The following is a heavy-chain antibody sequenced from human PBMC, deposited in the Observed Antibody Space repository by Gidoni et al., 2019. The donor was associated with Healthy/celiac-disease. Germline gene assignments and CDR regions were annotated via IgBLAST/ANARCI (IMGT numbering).Heavy chain of an antibody. V-gene: IGHV5-51*01. CDR2: IYPGDSDT. J-gene: IGHJ6*02. Sequence: EVQLVQSGAEVKKPGASLKISCKGSGYSFTSYWIGWVRQMPGKGLEWMGIIYPGDSDTRYSPSFQGQVTISADKSISTAYLQWSSLKASDTAMYYCARHVVAAAGIKEDYYYGMDVWGQGTTVTVSS. CDR1: GYSFTSYW. D-gene: IGHD6-13*01. CDR3: ARHVVAAAGIKEDYYYGMDV.